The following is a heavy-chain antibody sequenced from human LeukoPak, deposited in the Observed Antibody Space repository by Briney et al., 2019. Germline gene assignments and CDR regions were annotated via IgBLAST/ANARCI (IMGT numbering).Heavy chain of an antibody. J-gene: IGHJ4*02. CDR1: GGSISSSSYY. CDR2: IYYSGST. CDR3: ARERGTGYYDYFDY. D-gene: IGHD3/OR15-3a*01. V-gene: IGHV4-39*07. Sequence: PSETLSLTCTVSGGSISSSSYYWAWIRQPPGKGLEWIGSIYYSGSTNYNPSLKSRVTISVDTSKNQFSLKLSSVTAADTAVYYCARERGTGYYDYFDYWGQGTLVTVSS.